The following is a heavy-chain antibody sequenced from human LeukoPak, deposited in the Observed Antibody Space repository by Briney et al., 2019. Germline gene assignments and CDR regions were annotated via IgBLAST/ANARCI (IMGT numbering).Heavy chain of an antibody. Sequence: SETLSLTCTVSGGSISSGGYYWSWIRQPPGKGLEWIGYIYHSGSTCYNPSLKSRVTISVDRSKNQFSLKLSSVTAADTAVYYCARSDYYDSTGFDYWGQGTLVTVSS. CDR3: ARSDYYDSTGFDY. CDR1: GGSISSGGYY. CDR2: IYHSGST. J-gene: IGHJ4*02. V-gene: IGHV4-30-2*01. D-gene: IGHD3-22*01.